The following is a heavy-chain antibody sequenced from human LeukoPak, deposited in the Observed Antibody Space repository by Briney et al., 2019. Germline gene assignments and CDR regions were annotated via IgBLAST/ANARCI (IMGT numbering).Heavy chain of an antibody. V-gene: IGHV3-23*01. J-gene: IGHJ4*02. CDR3: AKGPTLYASGSYTYFHY. CDR2: ISGSGGTT. CDR1: GFTFSSYA. D-gene: IGHD3-10*01. Sequence: GGSLRLSCAASGFTFSSYAMSWVRQAPGKGLEWVSAISGSGGTTYYADSVKGRFTISRDNSKHTLYVQMNSLRAEDTAVYYCAKGPTLYASGSYTYFHYWGQGTLVTVSS.